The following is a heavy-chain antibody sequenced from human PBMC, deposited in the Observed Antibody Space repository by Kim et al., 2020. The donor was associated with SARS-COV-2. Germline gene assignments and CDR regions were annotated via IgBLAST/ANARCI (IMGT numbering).Heavy chain of an antibody. Sequence: GGSLRLSCAASGFTFSSYGMHWVRQAPGKGLEWVAVISYDGSNKYYADSVKGRFTISRDNSKNTLYLQMNSLRAEDTAVYYCAKALLDYSNPPFDYWGQGTLVTVSS. J-gene: IGHJ4*02. D-gene: IGHD4-4*01. CDR3: AKALLDYSNPPFDY. CDR2: ISYDGSNK. V-gene: IGHV3-30*18. CDR1: GFTFSSYG.